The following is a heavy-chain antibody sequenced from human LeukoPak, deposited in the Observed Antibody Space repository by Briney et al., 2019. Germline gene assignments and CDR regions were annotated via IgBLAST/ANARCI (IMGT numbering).Heavy chain of an antibody. Sequence: PGGSLRLSCAASGFTFSSYAMSWVRQAPGKGLEWVSAISGSGGSTYYADSVKGRFTISRDNSKNTLYLQMNSLRAEDTAVYYCAKDFYYYDSSGYCLPSTPTFDYWGQGTLVTVSS. CDR1: GFTFSSYA. V-gene: IGHV3-23*01. J-gene: IGHJ4*02. CDR2: ISGSGGST. CDR3: AKDFYYYDSSGYCLPSTPTFDY. D-gene: IGHD3-22*01.